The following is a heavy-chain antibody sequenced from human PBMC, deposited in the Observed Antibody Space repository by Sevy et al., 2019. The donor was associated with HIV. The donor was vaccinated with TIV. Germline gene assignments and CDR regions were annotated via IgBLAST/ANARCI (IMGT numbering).Heavy chain of an antibody. J-gene: IGHJ4*02. Sequence: ASVKVSCKASGYTFTSYGISWVRQAPGQGLEWMGWISPYNGNTNYAQRVQGRVAMTTDTSTSMAYMELRSLRSDDTAVYYCARDAEEQLVGYYFDYWGQGTLVTVSS. CDR1: GYTFTSYG. CDR2: ISPYNGNT. D-gene: IGHD6-6*01. V-gene: IGHV1-18*01. CDR3: ARDAEEQLVGYYFDY.